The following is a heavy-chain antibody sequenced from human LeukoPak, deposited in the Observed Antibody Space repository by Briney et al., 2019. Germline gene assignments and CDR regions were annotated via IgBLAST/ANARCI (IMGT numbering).Heavy chain of an antibody. CDR2: ISSSSSTI. V-gene: IGHV3-48*01. J-gene: IGHJ4*02. CDR3: AREKASSSWYDNFDY. Sequence: GGSLRLSCAASGFTFSNYSMNWVRQAPGKGLEWVSYISSSSSTIYYADSVKGRFTISRDNAKNSLYLQMNSLRAEDTAVYYCAREKASSSWYDNFDYWGQGTLVTVSS. CDR1: GFTFSNYS. D-gene: IGHD6-13*01.